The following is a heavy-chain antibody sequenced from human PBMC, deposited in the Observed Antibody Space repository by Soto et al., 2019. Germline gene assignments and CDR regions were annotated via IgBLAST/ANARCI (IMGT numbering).Heavy chain of an antibody. CDR1: GFPFSSYG. CDR3: ARGAVAGSRYYYYYMDV. J-gene: IGHJ6*03. Sequence: GGSLRLSCAASGFPFSSYGMHWVRQAPGKGLEWVAVIWYDGSNKYYADSVKGRFTISRDNSKNTLYLQMNSLRAEDTAVYYCARGAVAGSRYYYYYMDVWGKGTTVTVSS. CDR2: IWYDGSNK. V-gene: IGHV3-33*01. D-gene: IGHD6-19*01.